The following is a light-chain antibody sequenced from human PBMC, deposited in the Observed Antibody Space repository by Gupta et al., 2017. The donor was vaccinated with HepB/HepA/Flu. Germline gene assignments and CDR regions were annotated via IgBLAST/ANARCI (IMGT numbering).Light chain of an antibody. CDR3: SSYTDSSTWL. V-gene: IGLV2-14*01. J-gene: IGLJ3*02. Sequence: SALTQPASVSGSPGQSITMSCTGIRSDVGVYVSWYQQHPGKSPKLMIYHVSMRPSGISDRFSGSKSGNTASLTISGLQAEDEADYYCSSYTDSSTWLFGGGTKLTVL. CDR1: RSDVGVY. CDR2: HVS.